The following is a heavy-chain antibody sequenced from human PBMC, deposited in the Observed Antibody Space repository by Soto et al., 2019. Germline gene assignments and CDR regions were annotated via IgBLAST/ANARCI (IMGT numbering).Heavy chain of an antibody. CDR2: ISAYNGNT. J-gene: IGHJ6*02. CDR1: GYTFTSYG. D-gene: IGHD3-3*01. V-gene: IGHV1-18*04. Sequence: QVQLVQSGAEVKKPGASVKVSCKASGYTFTSYGISWVRQAPGQGLEWMGWISAYNGNTNYAQKLQGRVTMTPDTPTSTAHMELRSLRSDDTAVYYCARVLGVVIGWGYYGMDVWGQGTTVTVSS. CDR3: ARVLGVVIGWGYYGMDV.